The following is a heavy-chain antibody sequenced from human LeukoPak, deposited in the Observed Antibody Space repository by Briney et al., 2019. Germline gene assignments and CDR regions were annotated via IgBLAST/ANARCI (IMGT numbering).Heavy chain of an antibody. CDR1: GFTFSSYS. J-gene: IGHJ4*02. Sequence: KTGGSLRLSCAASGFTFSSYSMNWVRQAPGKGLEWVSSITSSSSYIYYADSVKGRFTISRDNAKNSLYLQMNSLRAEDTAVYYCVRHVVAVGFDYWGQGTLVTVSS. V-gene: IGHV3-21*01. CDR2: ITSSSSYI. CDR3: VRHVVAVGFDY. D-gene: IGHD3-22*01.